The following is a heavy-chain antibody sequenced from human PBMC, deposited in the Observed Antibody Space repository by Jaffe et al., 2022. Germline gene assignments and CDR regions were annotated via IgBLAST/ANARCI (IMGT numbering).Heavy chain of an antibody. V-gene: IGHV3-23*01. J-gene: IGHJ5*02. Sequence: EVQLLESGGGLVQPGGSLRLSCTASGFTFSNYAMSWVRQAPGKGLEWVSAISANGGSTYYADSVKGRITISRDNSKNSLYLQMNSLRAEDTAVYYCAKRIIMTTGNWFDPWGQGTLVTVSS. CDR1: GFTFSNYA. CDR3: AKRIIMTTGNWFDP. D-gene: IGHD4-17*01. CDR2: ISANGGST.